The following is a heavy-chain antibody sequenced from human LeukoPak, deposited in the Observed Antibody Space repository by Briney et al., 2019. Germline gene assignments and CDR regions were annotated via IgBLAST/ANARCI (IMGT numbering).Heavy chain of an antibody. CDR3: ARHATSSTSGPPYDY. CDR1: GGSINSSDYY. D-gene: IGHD5-24*01. J-gene: IGHJ4*02. Sequence: SETLSLTCTVSGGSINSSDYYWGWIRQPPGKGLEWIGSIYHSGSMYASLKSRVTISVDTSKNQFSLKMRSVTAADTAVYYCARHATSSTSGPPYDYWGQGTLVTVSS. CDR2: IYHSGSM. V-gene: IGHV4-39*01.